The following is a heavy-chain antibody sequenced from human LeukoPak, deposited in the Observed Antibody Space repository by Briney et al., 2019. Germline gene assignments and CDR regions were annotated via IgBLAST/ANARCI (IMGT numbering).Heavy chain of an antibody. CDR1: GFTFDDYA. D-gene: IGHD3-10*01. CDR3: TRDTDYGSATNYFDS. CDR2: ISWEGHTT. J-gene: IGHJ4*02. Sequence: GGSLRLSCAASGFTFDDYAMHWVRQAPGKGLEWVALISWEGHTTYYADSVRGRFTISRDKSKNSLYLQMNSLRTEDTAFYYCTRDTDYGSATNYFDSWGQGTLVSVSS. V-gene: IGHV3-43*01.